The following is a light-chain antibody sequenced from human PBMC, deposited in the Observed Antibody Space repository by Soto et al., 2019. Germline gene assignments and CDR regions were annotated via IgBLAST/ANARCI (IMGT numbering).Light chain of an antibody. CDR1: SSDFGDYHY. CDR2: EVS. CDR3: SSYTTRNTVL. J-gene: IGLJ2*01. Sequence: QSALTQPPSASGSPGQSVTISCTGSSSDFGDYHYVSWYQQHPGRAPKLMIYEVSNRPSGVSNRFSGSKSGNTASLTISGLQAEDEADYYCSSYTTRNTVLFGGGTKLTVL. V-gene: IGLV2-14*01.